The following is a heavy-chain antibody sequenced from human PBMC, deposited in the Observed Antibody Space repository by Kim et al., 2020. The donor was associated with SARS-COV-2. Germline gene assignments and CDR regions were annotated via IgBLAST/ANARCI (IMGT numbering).Heavy chain of an antibody. D-gene: IGHD2-15*01. J-gene: IGHJ6*02. V-gene: IGHV3-9*01. Sequence: DSVKGRFTISRDKAKNSLYLQMNSLRDEDTALYYCAKDKKRYYYYNGMDVWGQGTTVTVSS. CDR3: AKDKKRYYYYNGMDV.